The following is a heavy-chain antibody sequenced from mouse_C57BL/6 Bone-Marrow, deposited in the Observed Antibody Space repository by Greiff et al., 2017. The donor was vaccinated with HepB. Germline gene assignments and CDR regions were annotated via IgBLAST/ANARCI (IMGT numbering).Heavy chain of an antibody. Sequence: VKLQQPGAELVKPGASVKVSCKASGYTFTSYWMHWVKQRPGQGLEWIGRIHPSDSDTNYNQKFKGKATLTVDKSSSTAYMQLSSLTSEDSAVYYCAIFDYDGDHVWYFDVWGTGTTVTVSS. D-gene: IGHD2-4*01. CDR2: IHPSDSDT. J-gene: IGHJ1*03. CDR3: AIFDYDGDHVWYFDV. V-gene: IGHV1-74*01. CDR1: GYTFTSYW.